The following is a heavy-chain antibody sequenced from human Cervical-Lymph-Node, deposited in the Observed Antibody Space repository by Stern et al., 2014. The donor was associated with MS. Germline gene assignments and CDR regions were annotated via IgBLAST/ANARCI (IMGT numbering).Heavy chain of an antibody. CDR3: MGVGDGVDG. CDR1: GFSLSSLG. J-gene: IGHJ6*02. V-gene: IGHV3-30*03. CDR2: VSCVGSNK. Sequence: VHLVESGGGVVQPGRSLRLSCAASGFSLSSLGLHCVRQAPGRGLEWVAVVSCVGSNKMYGDCVKGRFSIASDNSNSTMYLQMTSLRPEDTAVYYCMGVGDGVDGWGQGTTVIVS.